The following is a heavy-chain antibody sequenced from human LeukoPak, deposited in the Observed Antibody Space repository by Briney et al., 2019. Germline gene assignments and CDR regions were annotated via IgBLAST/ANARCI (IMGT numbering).Heavy chain of an antibody. V-gene: IGHV1-18*01. Sequence: GASVKVSCKASGYTFTSYGISWVRQAPGQGLEWMGWISAYNGNTNYAQKLQGRVTMTTDTSTSTAYMELRSLRSDDTAVYYCVFSRAVDYYDFWSGYSFDYWGQGTLVTVSS. D-gene: IGHD3-3*01. CDR2: ISAYNGNT. CDR3: VFSRAVDYYDFWSGYSFDY. J-gene: IGHJ4*02. CDR1: GYTFTSYG.